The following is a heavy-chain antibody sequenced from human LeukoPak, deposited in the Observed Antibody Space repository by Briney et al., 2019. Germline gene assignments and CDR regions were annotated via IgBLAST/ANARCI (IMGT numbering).Heavy chain of an antibody. V-gene: IGHV3-33*03. J-gene: IGHJ4*02. CDR2: IWHDGDTT. CDR1: GFTFNNYG. Sequence: GGSLRLSCAASGFTFNNYGMHWVRQAPGKGLEWVAVIWHDGDTTFYADSVKGRFTISRDKSKNTLYLEMNSLRAEDTALYYCVKDSTARASNLPDYWGQGTLVTVSS. D-gene: IGHD4/OR15-4a*01. CDR3: VKDSTARASNLPDY.